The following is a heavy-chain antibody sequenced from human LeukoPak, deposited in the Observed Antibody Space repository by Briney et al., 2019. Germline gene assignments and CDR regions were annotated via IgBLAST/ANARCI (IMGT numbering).Heavy chain of an antibody. CDR2: ISYDGSNK. D-gene: IGHD2-2*01. CDR1: GFTFSSYA. Sequence: GRSLRLSCAASGFTFSSYAMHWVRQAPGKGLEWVAVISYDGSNKYHADSVKGRFTISRDNSKNTLYLQMNSLRAEDTAVYYCARDPGLGYCSSTSCPAGDYWGQGTLVTVSS. CDR3: ARDPGLGYCSSTSCPAGDY. J-gene: IGHJ4*02. V-gene: IGHV3-30-3*01.